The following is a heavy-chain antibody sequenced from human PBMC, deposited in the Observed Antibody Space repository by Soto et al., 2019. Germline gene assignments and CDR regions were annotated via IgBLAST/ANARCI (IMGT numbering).Heavy chain of an antibody. V-gene: IGHV3-23*01. Sequence: EVQVLESGGGSVQPGGSLRLSCAASGFTFSNFAMSWVRHAPGTGLEWVSEITGSTGTTYYADSVKGRFIISRDNSKNTGHLQMNSLRAEDTAVYYCAKDTSSSPYYMDVWGKGTTVTVSS. CDR2: ITGSTGTT. CDR1: GFTFSNFA. J-gene: IGHJ6*03. CDR3: AKDTSSSPYYMDV. D-gene: IGHD2-2*01.